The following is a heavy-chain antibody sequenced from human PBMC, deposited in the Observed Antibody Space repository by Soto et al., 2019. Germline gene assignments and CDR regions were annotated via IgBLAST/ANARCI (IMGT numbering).Heavy chain of an antibody. Sequence: GESLKISCKASGYIFTTYWIAWVRQMPGKGLEWMGIIHPGDSDTRYSPSFQGQVTISADKSINIAYLQWSSLTASDTAIYYCARHTYSSPDDAFDFWGQGTMVTVSS. CDR2: IHPGDSDT. D-gene: IGHD6-13*01. CDR3: ARHTYSSPDDAFDF. CDR1: GYIFTTYW. J-gene: IGHJ3*01. V-gene: IGHV5-51*01.